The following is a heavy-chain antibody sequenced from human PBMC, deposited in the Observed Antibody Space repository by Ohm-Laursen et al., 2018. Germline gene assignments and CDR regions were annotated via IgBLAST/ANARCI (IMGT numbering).Heavy chain of an antibody. D-gene: IGHD4-17*01. CDR3: ARQDSGDYYFDY. CDR1: GGSISSYY. Sequence: TLSLTCTVSGGSISSYYWSWIRQPAGKGLEWIGRIYTSGSTNYNPSLESRVTISADTSKNQLSLRLTSVTAADTAVYYCARQDSGDYYFDYWGQGTLVTVSS. CDR2: IYTSGST. V-gene: IGHV4-4*07. J-gene: IGHJ4*02.